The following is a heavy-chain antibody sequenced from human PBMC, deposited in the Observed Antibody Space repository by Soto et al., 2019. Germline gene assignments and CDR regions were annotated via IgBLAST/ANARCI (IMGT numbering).Heavy chain of an antibody. V-gene: IGHV3-30*18. Sequence: QVQLVESGGGVVQPGGSLRLSCPASGFNFDNYGMHWVRQAPVKGLEWMAVITYDGSNMYYADSVKGRFTISRDNSKNTLSLHLNTLQAEDTAVSHSEKNRVSGTFYTPLEFWGQGTLVTVSS. CDR1: GFNFDNYG. D-gene: IGHD1-7*01. J-gene: IGHJ4*02. CDR3: EKNRVSGTFYTPLEF. CDR2: ITYDGSNM.